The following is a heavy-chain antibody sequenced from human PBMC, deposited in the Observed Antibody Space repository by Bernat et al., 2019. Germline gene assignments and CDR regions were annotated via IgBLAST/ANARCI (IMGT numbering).Heavy chain of an antibody. V-gene: IGHV1-46*01. CDR3: AREMGRTCYFDY. CDR2: IIPSGVNT. J-gene: IGHJ4*02. CDR1: GFTFTNYY. Sequence: QVQLVQSGAEVKKPGAAVKVSCKASGFTFTNYYIHWVRQAPGQGLEWMGLIIPSGVNTDYAQKFQGRVTMTTDTSTNTVYMELSSLTSEDTAVYYCAREMGRTCYFDYWGQGTLLTVSS. D-gene: IGHD2-8*01.